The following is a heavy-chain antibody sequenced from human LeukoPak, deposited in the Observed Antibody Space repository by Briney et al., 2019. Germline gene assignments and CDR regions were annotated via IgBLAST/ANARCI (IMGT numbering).Heavy chain of an antibody. CDR2: IYTSGRT. Sequence: PSETLSLTCTVSGDSISSGSYYWSWIRQPAGKGLDWIGRIYTSGRTNYNPSLKSRVTISVDTSKNQFSLKLSSVTAADTAVYYCARVCAPCSGWHYYMDVWGKGTTVTVSS. D-gene: IGHD6-19*01. V-gene: IGHV4-61*02. CDR1: GDSISSGSYY. J-gene: IGHJ6*03. CDR3: ARVCAPCSGWHYYMDV.